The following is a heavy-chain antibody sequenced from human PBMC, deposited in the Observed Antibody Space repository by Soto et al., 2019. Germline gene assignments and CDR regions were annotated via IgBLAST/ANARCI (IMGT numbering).Heavy chain of an antibody. CDR3: ARADRWLVRD. D-gene: IGHD6-19*01. V-gene: IGHV3-33*01. J-gene: IGHJ4*02. CDR2: IWYDGSNK. CDR1: GFTFSSYG. Sequence: QVQLVESGGGVVQPGRSLRLSCAASGFTFSSYGMHWVRQAPGKGLEWVAVIWYDGSNKYYADSVKGRFTISRDNSKNTLYLQTNSLRAEDTAVYYCARADRWLVRDWGQGTLVTVSS.